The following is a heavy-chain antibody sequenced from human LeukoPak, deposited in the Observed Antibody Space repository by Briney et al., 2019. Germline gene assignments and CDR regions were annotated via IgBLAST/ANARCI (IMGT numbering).Heavy chain of an antibody. D-gene: IGHD6-19*01. CDR1: GFTVWTYG. CDR3: AKRHSSGWSAEYYFDY. Sequence: PGGSLRLSCAASGFTVWTYGMSWVRQAPGKGLEWASTISGSGGSTYYADSVKGRFTISRDNSKNTLYLQMNSLRAEDTAVYYCAKRHSSGWSAEYYFDYWGQGTLVTVSS. V-gene: IGHV3-23*01. CDR2: ISGSGGST. J-gene: IGHJ4*02.